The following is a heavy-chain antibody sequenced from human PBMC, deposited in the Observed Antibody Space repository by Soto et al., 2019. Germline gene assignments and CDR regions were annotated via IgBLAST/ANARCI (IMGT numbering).Heavy chain of an antibody. CDR3: ARDQGDYYGSGSYYNFSGYYYYGMDV. CDR2: IRYDGSNK. D-gene: IGHD3-10*01. J-gene: IGHJ6*02. CDR1: GFTFSSYG. V-gene: IGHV3-33*01. Sequence: GGSLRLSCAASGFTFSSYGMHWVRQAPGKGLEWVAVIRYDGSNKYYADSVKGRFTISRDNSKNTLYLQMNSLRAEDTAVYYCARDQGDYYGSGSYYNFSGYYYYGMDVWGQGTTVTVSS.